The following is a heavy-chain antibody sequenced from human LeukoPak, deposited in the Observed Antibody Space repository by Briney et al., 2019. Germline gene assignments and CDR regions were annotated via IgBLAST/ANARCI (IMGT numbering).Heavy chain of an antibody. CDR3: ARDQIQLRAFDY. D-gene: IGHD5-18*01. CDR2: INPNSGGT. Sequence: ASVKVSCKASGYTFTGYYMHWVRQAPGQGLEWMGWINPNSGGTNYAQKFQGRVTMTRDTSISTAYMELTRLRSDDTAIYYCARDQIQLRAFDYWGQGTLVTVSS. J-gene: IGHJ4*02. CDR1: GYTFTGYY. V-gene: IGHV1-2*02.